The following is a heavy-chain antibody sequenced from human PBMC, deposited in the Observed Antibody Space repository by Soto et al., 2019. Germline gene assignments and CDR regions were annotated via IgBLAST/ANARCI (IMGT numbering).Heavy chain of an antibody. CDR3: ARDAYYGSGSYAY. J-gene: IGHJ4*02. Sequence: LRLFFAASGXTFSGFGMYWVRQARGKGLEWVAVIWYDGSIKYYADSVKGRFTISRDDSKNTLYLQMNSLRAEDTALYYCARDAYYGSGSYAYWGQGTLVTVSS. V-gene: IGHV3-33*07. CDR2: IWYDGSIK. CDR1: GXTFSGFG. D-gene: IGHD3-10*01.